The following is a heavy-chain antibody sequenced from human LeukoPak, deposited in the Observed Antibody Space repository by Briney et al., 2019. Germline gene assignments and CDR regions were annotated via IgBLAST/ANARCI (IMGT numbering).Heavy chain of an antibody. CDR3: AGLIFPVLRFLEWLFEYFQH. D-gene: IGHD3-3*01. J-gene: IGHJ1*01. V-gene: IGHV4-34*01. CDR1: GGSFSGYY. CDR2: INHSGST. Sequence: SETLSLTCAVYGGSFSGYYWSWIRQPPGKGLEWIGEINHSGSTNYNPSLKSRVTISVDTSKNQFSLKLSSVTAADTAVYYCAGLIFPVLRFLEWLFEYFQHWGQGTLVTVSS.